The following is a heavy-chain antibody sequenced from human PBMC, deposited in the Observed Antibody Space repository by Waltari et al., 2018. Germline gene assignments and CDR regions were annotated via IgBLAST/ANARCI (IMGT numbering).Heavy chain of an antibody. CDR2: IYHSGST. J-gene: IGHJ4*02. CDR1: GYSISSGYY. CDR3: ARDLSAHSGSYYFDY. V-gene: IGHV4-38-2*02. D-gene: IGHD1-26*01. Sequence: QVQLQESGPGLVKPSETLSLTCAVSGYSISSGYYWGWIRQPPGKGLEWIGSIYHSGSTYYNPSRKSRVTISVDTSKNQFSLKLSSVTAADTAVYYCARDLSAHSGSYYFDYWGQGTLVTVSS.